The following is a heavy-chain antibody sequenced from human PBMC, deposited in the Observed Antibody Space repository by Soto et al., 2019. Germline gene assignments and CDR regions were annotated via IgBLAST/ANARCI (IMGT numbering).Heavy chain of an antibody. CDR2: ISGSGSRT. Sequence: EVRLLESGGDLVQPGGSLRLSCAASGFPFRSYAMSWVRQAPGKGLEWVSGISGSGSRTYYADSVKGRFTISRDNSNDTIYLQMNSRRADDTAVYYCAKDEPYSRAWQRELSFDYWAREPWSPSPQ. CDR3: AKDEPYSRAWQRELSFDY. D-gene: IGHD6-19*01. CDR1: GFPFRSYA. J-gene: IGHJ4*02. V-gene: IGHV3-23*01.